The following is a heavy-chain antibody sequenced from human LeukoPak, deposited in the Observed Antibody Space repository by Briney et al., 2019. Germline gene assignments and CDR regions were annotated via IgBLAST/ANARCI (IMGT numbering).Heavy chain of an antibody. Sequence: GGSLRLSCAASGFTFSSYSMNWVRQAPGKGLEWVSSISSSSSYIYYADSVKGRFTISRDNAKNTLYLQMNSLRAEDTAVYYCATGSYYDFWSVYYKYYFDNWGQGTLVTVSS. J-gene: IGHJ4*02. V-gene: IGHV3-21*01. D-gene: IGHD3-3*01. CDR1: GFTFSSYS. CDR3: ATGSYYDFWSVYYKYYFDN. CDR2: ISSSSSYI.